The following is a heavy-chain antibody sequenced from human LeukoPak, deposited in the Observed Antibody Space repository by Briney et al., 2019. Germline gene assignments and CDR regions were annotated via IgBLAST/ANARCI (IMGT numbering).Heavy chain of an antibody. CDR3: ASVVSYGAPFDY. Sequence: ASVKVSCKASGYTFTSYGISWVRQAPGQGLEWMGWISAYNGNTNYAQKFQGRVTMTRDTSTSTVYMELSSLRSEDTAVYYCASVVSYGAPFDYWGQGTLVTVSS. V-gene: IGHV1-18*01. J-gene: IGHJ4*02. CDR2: ISAYNGNT. CDR1: GYTFTSYG. D-gene: IGHD4-17*01.